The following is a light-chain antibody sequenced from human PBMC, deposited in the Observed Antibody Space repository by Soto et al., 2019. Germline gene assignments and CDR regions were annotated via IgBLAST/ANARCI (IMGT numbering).Light chain of an antibody. CDR3: HQSYNTPRT. J-gene: IGKJ1*01. V-gene: IGKV1-39*01. CDR2: AES. CDR1: QSIGSY. Sequence: DIEMTQSPSSLSASVGDRVTITCRASQSIGSYVNWYQQKPGKAPNLLNYAESSLQSGVPSRFSGSGSGTDFTLTISSLQPEDSATYYCHQSYNTPRTFGQGTMVEIK.